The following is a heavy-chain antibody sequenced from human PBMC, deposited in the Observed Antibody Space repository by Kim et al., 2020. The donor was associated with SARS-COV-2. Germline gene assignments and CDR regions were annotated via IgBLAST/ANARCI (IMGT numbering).Heavy chain of an antibody. J-gene: IGHJ4*02. D-gene: IGHD4-17*01. Sequence: SETLSLTCTVSGGSISNYYWSWIRQPAGKGLEWIGLIHSSGSTNCNPSLKSRVTMSVDTSQKQFSLKLSSVTAADTAVYYCARNGDYAAKDWGQGILVTVSS. CDR2: IHSSGST. CDR1: GGSISNYY. CDR3: ARNGDYAAKD. V-gene: IGHV4-4*07.